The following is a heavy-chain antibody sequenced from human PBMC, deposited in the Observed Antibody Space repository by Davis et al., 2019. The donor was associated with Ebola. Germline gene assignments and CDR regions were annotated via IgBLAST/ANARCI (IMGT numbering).Heavy chain of an antibody. J-gene: IGHJ6*02. CDR3: ARAAGTLNYYYYYGMDV. D-gene: IGHD1-1*01. CDR1: GFTFSSYE. CDR2: ISSSGSTI. Sequence: GESLKISCAASGFTFSSYEMNWVRQAPGKGLEWVSYISSSGSTIYYADSVKGRFTISRDNAKNSLYLQMNSLRAEDTAVYYCARAAGTLNYYYYYGMDVWGQGTTVTVSS. V-gene: IGHV3-48*03.